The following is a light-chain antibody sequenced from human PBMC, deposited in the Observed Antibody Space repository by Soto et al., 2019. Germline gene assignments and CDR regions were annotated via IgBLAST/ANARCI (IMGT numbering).Light chain of an antibody. CDR1: TGAVTSGHF. Sequence: QAVVTQEPSLTVSPGGTVTLTCGSSTGAVTSGHFPYWFQQRPGQAPRTLIYDTSNKHSWTPARFSGSLLVGKAALTLSGAQPEDEADYYCLLSYSGARLFGGGTKLTVL. CDR2: DTS. CDR3: LLSYSGARL. J-gene: IGLJ2*01. V-gene: IGLV7-46*01.